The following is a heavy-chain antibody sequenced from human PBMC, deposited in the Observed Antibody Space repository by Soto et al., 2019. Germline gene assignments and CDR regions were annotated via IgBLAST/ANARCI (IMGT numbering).Heavy chain of an antibody. J-gene: IGHJ4*02. CDR2: AYYRSRWHY. CDR1: GDSVSNNGAT. Sequence: PSQTLSLTCAICGDSVSNNGATWNWIRQSPSRGLEWLGRAYYRSRWHYDYATSVRSRITINPDTSKNQLSLQLSSVTPEDTAVYYCARDPPDFNSGFDSWGQGSLVTVSS. CDR3: ARDPPDFNSGFDS. V-gene: IGHV6-1*01. D-gene: IGHD1-26*01.